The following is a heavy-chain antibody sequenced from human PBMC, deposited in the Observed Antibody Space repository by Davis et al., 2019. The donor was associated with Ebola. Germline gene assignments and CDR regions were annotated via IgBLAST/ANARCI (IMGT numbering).Heavy chain of an antibody. CDR3: ARDRGFFWFDP. D-gene: IGHD1-26*01. Sequence: GESLKISCAASGFTFDDYAMHWVRQAPGKGLEWVSAISGSGGSTYYADSVKGRFTISRDNSKNTLYLQMNSLRAEDTAVYYCARDRGFFWFDPWGQGTLVTVSS. CDR2: ISGSGGST. J-gene: IGHJ5*02. V-gene: IGHV3-23*01. CDR1: GFTFDDYA.